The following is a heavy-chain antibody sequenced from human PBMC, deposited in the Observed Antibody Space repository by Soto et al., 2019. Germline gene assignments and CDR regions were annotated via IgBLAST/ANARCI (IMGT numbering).Heavy chain of an antibody. Sequence: EVQLLESGGGLVQPGGSLRLSCAASGFTFSSYAMSWVRQAPGKGLEWVSAISGSGGSTHYADSVKGRFTISRDNSKNTLYLQMNSLRAEDTAVYYCAKVLFRPPYGSGSYYTQDAFDIWGQGTMVTVSS. V-gene: IGHV3-23*01. J-gene: IGHJ3*02. CDR1: GFTFSSYA. CDR3: AKVLFRPPYGSGSYYTQDAFDI. CDR2: ISGSGGST. D-gene: IGHD3-10*01.